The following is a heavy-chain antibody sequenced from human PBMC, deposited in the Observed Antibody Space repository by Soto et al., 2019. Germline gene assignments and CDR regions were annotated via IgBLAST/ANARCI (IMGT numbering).Heavy chain of an antibody. Sequence: PGGSLRLSCAASGLTFNRCWMHWVRQAPGKGLVWVSRINSDGSSTSYADSVKGRFTISRDNAKNTLYLQMNSLRAEDTAVYYYARGGDIYDTSDYYYSYSAFDIWGQGTMVTVSS. CDR3: ARGGDIYDTSDYYYSYSAFDI. CDR2: INSDGSST. D-gene: IGHD3-22*01. CDR1: GLTFNRCW. V-gene: IGHV3-74*01. J-gene: IGHJ3*02.